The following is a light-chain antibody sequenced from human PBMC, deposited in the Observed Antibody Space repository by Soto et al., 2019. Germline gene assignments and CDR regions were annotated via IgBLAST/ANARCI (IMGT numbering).Light chain of an antibody. V-gene: IGKV3-15*01. Sequence: ELVMTQSPATLSVSPGERATLSCRARQSVSSNLAGYQQKPGQAPRLLIYGAYTRATGIPARFSGSGSGTEFTLTISSLQSEDFAVYYCQQYNTWPTVTFGQGTRLEIK. J-gene: IGKJ5*01. CDR1: QSVSSN. CDR3: QQYNTWPTVT. CDR2: GAY.